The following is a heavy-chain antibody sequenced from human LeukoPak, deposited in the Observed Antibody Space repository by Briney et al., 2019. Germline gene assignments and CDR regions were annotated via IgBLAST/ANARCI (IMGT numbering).Heavy chain of an antibody. Sequence: SETLSLTCAVYGGSFSGYYWSWIRQPPGKGLEWIGEINHSGSTNYNPSLKSRVTISVDTSKNQFSLKLSSVTAADTAVYYCARTALGFDYWGQGTLATVSS. J-gene: IGHJ4*02. CDR2: INHSGST. CDR1: GGSFSGYY. CDR3: ARTALGFDY. V-gene: IGHV4-34*01. D-gene: IGHD1-26*01.